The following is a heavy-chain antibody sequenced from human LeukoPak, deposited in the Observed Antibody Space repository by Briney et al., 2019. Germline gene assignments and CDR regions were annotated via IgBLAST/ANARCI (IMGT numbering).Heavy chain of an antibody. V-gene: IGHV4-38-2*02. CDR2: IYHSGNT. J-gene: IGHJ5*02. CDR3: ARGGKYCSGGSCYARSNWFDP. CDR1: GYSISSGYY. D-gene: IGHD2-15*01. Sequence: RSSETLSLTCTVSGYSISSGYYWGWVRQPPGKGLEWIGGIYHSGNTYYNPSLGSRVTMSVDTSKNQFSLKLSSVTAADTAVYYCARGGKYCSGGSCYARSNWFDPWGQGTLVTVSS.